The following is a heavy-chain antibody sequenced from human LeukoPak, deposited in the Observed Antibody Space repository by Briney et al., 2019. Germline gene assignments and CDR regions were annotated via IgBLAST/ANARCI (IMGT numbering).Heavy chain of an antibody. J-gene: IGHJ5*02. D-gene: IGHD1-14*01. V-gene: IGHV4-61*01. CDR1: GGSVSSGSYY. CDR2: IYYSGST. Sequence: PSETLSLTCTVSGGSVSSGSYYWSWLRQPAGKGLEWIGYIYYSGSTNYNPSLKSRVTISVDTSKNQFSLKLSSVTAADTALYYCAREKVETVSNGFDPWGQGTLVTVSS. CDR3: AREKVETVSNGFDP.